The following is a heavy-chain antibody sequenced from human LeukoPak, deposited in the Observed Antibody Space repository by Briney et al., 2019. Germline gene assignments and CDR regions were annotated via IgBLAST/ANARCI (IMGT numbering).Heavy chain of an antibody. D-gene: IGHD3-10*01. CDR3: ARGVRVVRGVIITNWFDP. CDR2: MNPNSGNT. CDR1: GYPFTSYD. J-gene: IGHJ5*02. V-gene: IGHV1-8*03. Sequence: GASVKVSCKASGYPFTSYDINWVRQATGQGLEWMGWMNPNSGNTGYAQKFQGRVPITRNTSISTAYMELRSWRSEDTAVYFCARGVRVVRGVIITNWFDPWGQGTLVTVSS.